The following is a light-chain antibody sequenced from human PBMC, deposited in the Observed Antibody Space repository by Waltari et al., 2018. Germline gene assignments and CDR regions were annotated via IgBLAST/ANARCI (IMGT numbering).Light chain of an antibody. J-gene: IGKJ1*01. Sequence: EIVLTQSPGTLSLSPGERATLSCRAIQSVSRALAWYQQQPGQAPSLLISGASNRATGIPDRFSGRGMGTDFSLTISILWPKEVAVYYCQRYVRLPPTFGQGTYVEIK. CDR3: QRYVRLPPT. CDR1: QSVSRA. CDR2: GAS. V-gene: IGKV3-20*01.